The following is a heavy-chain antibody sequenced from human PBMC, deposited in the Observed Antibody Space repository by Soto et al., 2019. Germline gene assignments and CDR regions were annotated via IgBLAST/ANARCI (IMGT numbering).Heavy chain of an antibody. V-gene: IGHV4-59*01. CDR3: ARGQLGFPFDL. J-gene: IGHJ2*01. D-gene: IGHD3-10*01. CDR2: IYYSGST. Sequence: QVQLQESGPGLVKPSETLSLTCTVSGGSISNYYWTWIRQPPGKGLEWIGYIYYSGSTNYNPSLKSRVTISVDTSKNQFSLKLSSVTAADTAVYYCARGQLGFPFDLWGRGTLVTVSS. CDR1: GGSISNYY.